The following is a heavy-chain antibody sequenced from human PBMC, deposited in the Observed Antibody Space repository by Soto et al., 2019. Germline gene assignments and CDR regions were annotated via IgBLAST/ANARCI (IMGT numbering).Heavy chain of an antibody. CDR2: INVGSGNT. CDR1: GYTFTSYG. CDR3: ARVPLSGGRCHEKWFAS. Sequence: QVQVVQSGGEVKKPGASVKVSCKASGYTFTSYGLHWVRQAPGQSLEWIGWINVGSGNTEYSQKFQGRVTINRDTSATPAHMEMRSLRAKVTAMNYCARVPLSGGRCHEKWFASWGQGTLVTVS. V-gene: IGHV1-3*01. J-gene: IGHJ5*01. D-gene: IGHD2-15*01.